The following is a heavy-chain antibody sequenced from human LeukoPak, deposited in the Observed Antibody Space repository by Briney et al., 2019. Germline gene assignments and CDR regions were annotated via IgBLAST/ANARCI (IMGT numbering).Heavy chain of an antibody. D-gene: IGHD6-13*01. CDR1: GGTFSSYA. CDR2: IIPIFGTA. CDR3: ATNPSSSWYAYFDY. J-gene: IGHJ4*02. V-gene: IGHV1-69*01. Sequence: SVKVSCKASGGTFSSYAISWVRQAPGQGLEWMGGIIPIFGTANYAQKFQGRVTITADESASTAYMELSSLRSEDTAVYYCATNPSSSWYAYFDYWGQGTLVTVSS.